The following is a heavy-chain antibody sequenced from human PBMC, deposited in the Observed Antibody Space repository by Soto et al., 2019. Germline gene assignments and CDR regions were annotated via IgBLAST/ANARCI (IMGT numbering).Heavy chain of an antibody. Sequence: SGFTVCSNNISWVRQAPGKGLEWVSVIYSGGSTYYADSVKGRFTISRDNSKNTLYLQMNSLRAEDTAVYYYARERGDIWNSTWFDPWGQGPLVSVS. J-gene: IGHJ5*02. CDR1: GFTVCSNN. V-gene: IGHV3-53*01. CDR3: ARERGDIWNSTWFDP. CDR2: IYSGGST. D-gene: IGHD1-7*01.